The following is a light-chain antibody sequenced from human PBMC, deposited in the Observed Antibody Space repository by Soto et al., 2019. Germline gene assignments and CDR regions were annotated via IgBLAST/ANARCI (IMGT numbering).Light chain of an antibody. V-gene: IGLV1-47*01. CDR3: ASWDDSLGGYV. CDR2: KNN. CDR1: SSNIGSNY. Sequence: QSVLTQPPSASGTPGQRVTISCSGSSSNIGSNYIYWYQHLPGTAPKLLIYKNNQRPSGVPDRFSGSKSGTSASLAISGLRPGDEGVFYGASWDDSLGGYVLGTGTKGTVL. J-gene: IGLJ1*01.